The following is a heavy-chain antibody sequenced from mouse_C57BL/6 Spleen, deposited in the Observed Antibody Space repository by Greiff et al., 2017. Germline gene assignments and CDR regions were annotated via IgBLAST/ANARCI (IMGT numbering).Heavy chain of an antibody. V-gene: IGHV6-3*01. D-gene: IGHD1-1*01. Sequence: EVQLQESGGGLVQPGGSMKLSCVASGFTFSNYWMNWVRQSPEKGLEWVAQIRLKSDNYATHYAESVKGRFTISRDDSKSSVYLQMNNLRAEDTGIYYCTEGGSSPLFAYWGQGTLVTVSA. CDR3: TEGGSSPLFAY. J-gene: IGHJ3*01. CDR1: GFTFSNYW. CDR2: IRLKSDNYAT.